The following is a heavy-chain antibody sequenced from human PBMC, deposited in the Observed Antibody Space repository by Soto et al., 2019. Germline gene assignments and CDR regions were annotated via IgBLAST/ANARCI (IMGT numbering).Heavy chain of an antibody. CDR1: GYTFTSYD. J-gene: IGHJ6*02. CDR3: ARGGTIFGVVIIADYYYGMDV. Sequence: ASVKVSCKASGYTFTSYDINWVRQATGQGLEWMGWMNPNSGNTGYAQKFQGRVTMTRNTSISTAYMELSSLRSEDTAVYYCARGGTIFGVVIIADYYYGMDVWGQGTTVTVSS. D-gene: IGHD3-3*01. CDR2: MNPNSGNT. V-gene: IGHV1-8*01.